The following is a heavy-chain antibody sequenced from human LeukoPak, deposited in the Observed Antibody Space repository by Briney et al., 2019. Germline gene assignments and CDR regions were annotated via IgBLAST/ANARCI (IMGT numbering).Heavy chain of an antibody. CDR2: IYYSGST. D-gene: IGHD3-10*01. CDR3: AREAMVRGVIDYYYGMDV. CDR1: GGSISSYY. Sequence: SETLSLTCTVSGGSISSYYWSWIRQPPGKGLEWIGYIYYSGSTNYNPSLKSRVTISVDTSKNQFSLKLSSVTAADTAVYYCAREAMVRGVIDYYYGMDVWGQGTTVTVSS. V-gene: IGHV4-59*01. J-gene: IGHJ6*02.